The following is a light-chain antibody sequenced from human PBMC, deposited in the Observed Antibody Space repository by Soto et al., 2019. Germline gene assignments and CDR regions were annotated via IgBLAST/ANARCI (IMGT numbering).Light chain of an antibody. CDR2: GAS. Sequence: ELVLTQSPGTLSLSPGERATLSCRASQSVSSSYLAWYQQKPGQAPRLLIYGASSRATGIPDRFSGSGSGTDFTLTISRLEPEDFAVYYCQQYGSSPMYTFGHGTQLEIK. V-gene: IGKV3-20*01. J-gene: IGKJ2*01. CDR1: QSVSSSY. CDR3: QQYGSSPMYT.